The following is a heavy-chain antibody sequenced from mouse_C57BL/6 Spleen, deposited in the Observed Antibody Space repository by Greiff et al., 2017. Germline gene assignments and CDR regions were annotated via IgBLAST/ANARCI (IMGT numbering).Heavy chain of an antibody. J-gene: IGHJ2*01. V-gene: IGHV1-72*01. CDR3: GGQYYGSSPDY. Sequence: VKLQQPGAELVKPGASVKLSCKASGYTFTSYWMHWVKQRPGRGLEWIGRIYPNSGGTKYNEKFKDKATMTVDKPSSTAYMQLSSLTSEDSAVYYCGGQYYGSSPDYWGQGTTLTVSS. CDR2: IYPNSGGT. D-gene: IGHD1-1*01. CDR1: GYTFTSYW.